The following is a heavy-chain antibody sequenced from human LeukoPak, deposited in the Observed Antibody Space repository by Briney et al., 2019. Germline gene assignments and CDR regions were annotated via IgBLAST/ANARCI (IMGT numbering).Heavy chain of an antibody. CDR2: ISSSSSTI. V-gene: IGHV3-48*04. Sequence: PGGSLRLSCAASGFTFSSYSMNWVRQAPGKGLEWVSYISSSSSTIYYADSVKGRFTISRDNAKNSLYLQMNSLRAEDTAVYYCARAYDYVWGSYRHPDYWGQGTLVTVSS. D-gene: IGHD3-16*02. J-gene: IGHJ4*02. CDR3: ARAYDYVWGSYRHPDY. CDR1: GFTFSSYS.